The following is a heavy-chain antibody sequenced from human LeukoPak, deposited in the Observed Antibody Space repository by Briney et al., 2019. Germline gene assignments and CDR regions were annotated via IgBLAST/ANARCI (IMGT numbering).Heavy chain of an antibody. CDR2: ISYDGSNK. CDR1: GFTFSSYG. D-gene: IGHD3-9*01. Sequence: GGSLRLSCAASGFTFSSYGMHWVRQAPGKGLEWVAVISYDGSNKYYADSVKGRFTISRDNSKNTLYLQMNSLRAEDTAVYYCAKDFDGIDYYYGMDVWGQGTTVTVSS. V-gene: IGHV3-30*18. J-gene: IGHJ6*02. CDR3: AKDFDGIDYYYGMDV.